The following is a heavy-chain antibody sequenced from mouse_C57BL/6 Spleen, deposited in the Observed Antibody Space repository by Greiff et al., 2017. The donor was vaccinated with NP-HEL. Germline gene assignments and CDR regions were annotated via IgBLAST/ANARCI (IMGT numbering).Heavy chain of an antibody. D-gene: IGHD2-3*01. CDR2: INPSNGGT. Sequence: QVQLQQSGTELVKPGASVKLSCKASGYTFTSYWMHWVKQRPGQGLEWIGNINPSNGGTNYNEKFKSKATLTVDKSSSTAYMQLSSLTSEDSAVYYCARWGGWLLLWYFDVWGTGTTVTVSS. CDR1: GYTFTSYW. V-gene: IGHV1-53*01. J-gene: IGHJ1*03. CDR3: ARWGGWLLLWYFDV.